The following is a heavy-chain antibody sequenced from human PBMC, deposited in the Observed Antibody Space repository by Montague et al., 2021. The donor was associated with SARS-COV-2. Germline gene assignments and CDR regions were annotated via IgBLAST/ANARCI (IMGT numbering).Heavy chain of an antibody. V-gene: IGHV2-70*01. CDR2: IDWDDDK. CDR3: ARIRDYDILTGSYSGFDV. D-gene: IGHD3-9*01. J-gene: IGHJ6*02. Sequence: PALRKPTQTLTLTCTFSGFSLSTSGLCVSWIRQPPGKALEWLALIDWDDDKYYSTSLKTRLTISKDTSKNQVVLTMTNMDPVDTATYYCARIRDYDILTGSYSGFDVGGQGTTVTVSS. CDR1: GFSLSTSGLC.